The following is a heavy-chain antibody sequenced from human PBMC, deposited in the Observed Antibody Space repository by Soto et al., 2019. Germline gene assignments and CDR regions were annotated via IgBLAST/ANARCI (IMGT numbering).Heavy chain of an antibody. CDR2: IHNDGSRT. CDR3: ARDFGEVGYTAAFDI. CDR1: GFSFSSFW. J-gene: IGHJ3*02. D-gene: IGHD1-26*01. V-gene: IGHV3-74*01. Sequence: PGGSLRLSGAASGFSFSSFWIHWARQAPWKGLVWVAHIHNDGSRTSYADSVKGRFTISRDNAKKTLYLRMNRLRAEDTAMYYCARDFGEVGYTAAFDIWGQGTMVTVSS.